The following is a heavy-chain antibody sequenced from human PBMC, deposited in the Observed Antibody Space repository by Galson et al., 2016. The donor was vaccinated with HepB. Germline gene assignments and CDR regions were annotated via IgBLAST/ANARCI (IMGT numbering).Heavy chain of an antibody. CDR3: AKDILHGPNCYVEGHYFDN. CDR2: VWSDGGRR. D-gene: IGHD4/OR15-4a*01. J-gene: IGHJ4*01. CDR1: GFTFNNHA. Sequence: SLRLSCAASGFTFNNHAMHWVRQAPDKGLEWVAVVWSDGGRRYYSESVEGRFTISRDDFTNTVSLEMSSLRVEDTALYYCAKDILHGPNCYVEGHYFDNWGQGTLVTVSS. V-gene: IGHV3-33*06.